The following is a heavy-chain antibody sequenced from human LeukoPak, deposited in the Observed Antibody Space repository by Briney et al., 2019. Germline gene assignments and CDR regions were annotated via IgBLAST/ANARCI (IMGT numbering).Heavy chain of an antibody. CDR3: ARGGSGSYYNDYYYYYMDV. J-gene: IGHJ6*03. CDR1: GGSISSGSYY. D-gene: IGHD3-10*01. Sequence: SETLSLTCTVSGGSISSGSYYWSWIRQPAGKGLEWIGRIYTSGSTNYNPSLKSRVTISVDTSKNQFSLKLSSVTAADTAVYYCARGGSGSYYNDYYYYYMDVWGKGTTVTISS. V-gene: IGHV4-61*02. CDR2: IYTSGST.